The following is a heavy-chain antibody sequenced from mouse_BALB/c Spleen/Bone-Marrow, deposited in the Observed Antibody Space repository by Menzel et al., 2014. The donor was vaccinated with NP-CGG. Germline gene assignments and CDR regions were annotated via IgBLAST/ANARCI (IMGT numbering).Heavy chain of an antibody. CDR2: IDPYNGGT. V-gene: IGHV1S135*01. J-gene: IGHJ4*01. CDR1: GYAFTNYN. D-gene: IGHD2-1*01. CDR3: ARDYGNPYYAMDY. Sequence: EVKVVESGPELVKPGASVKVSCKASGYAFTNYNMYWVRQSHGKSLEWIGYIDPYNGGTSYNQNFKGKATLTVDKSSSTAYMHLNSLTSEDSAVFYCARDYGNPYYAMDYWGQGTSVTVSS.